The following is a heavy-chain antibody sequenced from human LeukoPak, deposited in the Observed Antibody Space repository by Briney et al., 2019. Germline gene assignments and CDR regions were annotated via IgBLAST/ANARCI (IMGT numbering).Heavy chain of an antibody. Sequence: GGSLRLSCAASGFTFSSYWMSWVRQAPGKGLEWVANIKQDGSEKYYVDSVKGRFTISRDNAKNSLYLQMNSLRAEDTAVYYCARDITVAYCGGDCFGGAFDIWGQGTMVTVSS. V-gene: IGHV3-7*01. CDR3: ARDITVAYCGGDCFGGAFDI. CDR2: IKQDGSEK. J-gene: IGHJ3*02. CDR1: GFTFSSYW. D-gene: IGHD2-21*02.